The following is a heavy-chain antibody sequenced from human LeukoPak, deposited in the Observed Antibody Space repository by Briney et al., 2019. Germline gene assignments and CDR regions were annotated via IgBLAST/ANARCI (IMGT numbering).Heavy chain of an antibody. D-gene: IGHD2-2*01. J-gene: IGHJ6*03. CDR3: AKDHGDIVVVPAAETPPYYYYYMDV. V-gene: IGHV3-30*02. Sequence: GGSLRLSCAASGFTFSSYGLHWLGPAPAKGLEWVAFIRFDGSNKYYADPVKGRFTISRDNSKNTLYLQMNSLRAEDTAVYYCAKDHGDIVVVPAAETPPYYYYYMDVWGKGTTVTISS. CDR2: IRFDGSNK. CDR1: GFTFSSYG.